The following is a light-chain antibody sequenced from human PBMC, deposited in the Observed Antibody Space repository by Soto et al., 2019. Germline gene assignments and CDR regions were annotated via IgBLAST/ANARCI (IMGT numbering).Light chain of an antibody. CDR2: KVS. J-gene: IGLJ3*02. V-gene: IGLV2-14*01. CDR1: SSDVGDGDF. CDR3: CSYTRSYTGV. Sequence: QSALTQPASGSGSPRQASTISCTGTSSDVGDGDFVSWYQQRPGNAPKLMIYKVSNRPSGVSNRFSGSKSGNTASLTISGLQAEDEADYYCCSYTRSYTGVFGGGTTLTVL.